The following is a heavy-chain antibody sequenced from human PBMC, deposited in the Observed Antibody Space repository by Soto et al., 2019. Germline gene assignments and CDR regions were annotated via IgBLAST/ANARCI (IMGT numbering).Heavy chain of an antibody. J-gene: IGHJ4*02. CDR1: GYTFTNYA. CDR2: INAGHGNT. CDR3: ARGPYYDSSGYCYFDY. D-gene: IGHD3-22*01. Sequence: ASVKVSCKASGYTFTNYAMHWVRQAPGQRLEWMGWINAGHGNTKYSQKFQGRVTITRDTSASTAYMELSSLRSEDTAVYYCARGPYYDSSGYCYFDYWGQGTLVTVSS. V-gene: IGHV1-3*01.